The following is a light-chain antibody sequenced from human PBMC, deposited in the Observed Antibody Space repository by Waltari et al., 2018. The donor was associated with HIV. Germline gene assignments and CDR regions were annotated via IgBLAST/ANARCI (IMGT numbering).Light chain of an antibody. CDR2: EAS. Sequence: DIQMTQSPSTLSASVGDRVSITCRASQSISNWLAWYQPKPGKAPNLLIYEASSLESGVPSRFSGSASGTEFTLTISSLQPDDSATYYCQQYSTPPYTFGRGTKLEI. V-gene: IGKV1-5*03. J-gene: IGKJ2*01. CDR1: QSISNW. CDR3: QQYSTPPYT.